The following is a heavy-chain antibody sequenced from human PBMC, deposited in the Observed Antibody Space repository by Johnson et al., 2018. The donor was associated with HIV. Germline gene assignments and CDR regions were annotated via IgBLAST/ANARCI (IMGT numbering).Heavy chain of an antibody. CDR3: ARDLRIYSSSTIRGDAFDI. CDR1: GFTVSSNY. V-gene: IGHV3-66*03. J-gene: IGHJ3*02. D-gene: IGHD6-13*01. Sequence: VQLVESGGGLIQPGGSLRLSCAASGFTVSSNYMSWVRQAPGKGLEWVSVIYSGGSTYYADSVKGRFTISRDNSKNTLYLQMNSLRAEDTAVYYCARDLRIYSSSTIRGDAFDIWGRGTMVTVSS. CDR2: IYSGGST.